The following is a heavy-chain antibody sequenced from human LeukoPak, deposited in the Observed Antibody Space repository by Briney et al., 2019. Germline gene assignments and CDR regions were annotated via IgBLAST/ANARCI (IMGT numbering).Heavy chain of an antibody. D-gene: IGHD3-9*01. J-gene: IGHJ4*02. Sequence: GGSLRLSCAASGFTFSSYWMHWVRQAPGKGLVWVSRINSDGSSTSYADSVKGRFTTSRDNAKNTLYLQMNSLRAEDTAVYYCASLRVGYDILTGYYRDYWGQGTLVTVSS. V-gene: IGHV3-74*01. CDR3: ASLRVGYDILTGYYRDY. CDR2: INSDGSST. CDR1: GFTFSSYW.